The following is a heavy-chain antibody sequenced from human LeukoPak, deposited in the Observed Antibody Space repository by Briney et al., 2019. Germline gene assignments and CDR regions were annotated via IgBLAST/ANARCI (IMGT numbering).Heavy chain of an antibody. D-gene: IGHD2-2*01. CDR2: MNPNSGNT. J-gene: IGHJ6*03. V-gene: IGHV1-8*03. CDR1: GYTFTSYD. CDR3: ARERGLGYCSSTSCPGAMDV. Sequence: ASVKVSCKASGYTFTSYDINWVRQATGQGLEWMGWMNPNSGNTGYAQKFQGRVTITRNTSISTAYMELSSLRSEDTAVYYCARERGLGYCSSTSCPGAMDVWGKGTTVTVSS.